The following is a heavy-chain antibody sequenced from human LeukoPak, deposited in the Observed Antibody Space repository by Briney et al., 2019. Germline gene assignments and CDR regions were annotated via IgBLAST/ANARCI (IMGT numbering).Heavy chain of an antibody. D-gene: IGHD6-13*01. CDR2: MKTNSGNT. CDR1: GDTFTGYD. V-gene: IGHV1-8*03. Sequence: ASVKVSCEASGDTFTGYDSNWGRQAPRQGLEWMGWMKTNSGNTGYAQKFQGRVTITRNTSISTAYMELSSLRSEDTAVYYCARSPPAAAGTDYYYYMDVWGKGTTVTVSS. J-gene: IGHJ6*03. CDR3: ARSPPAAAGTDYYYYMDV.